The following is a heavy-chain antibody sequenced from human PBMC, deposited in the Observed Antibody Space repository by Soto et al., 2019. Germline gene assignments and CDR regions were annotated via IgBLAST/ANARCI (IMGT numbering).Heavy chain of an antibody. Sequence: QVHLVQSGAEVKKPGASVKVSCKCSGYTFTSYGITWVRQAPGQGLEWMGWISAHNGNTDYAQKLQGRVTVTRDTSTSTAYMERRSLRSDVTAVYYCARGRYGDYWGQGALVTVSS. D-gene: IGHD1-1*01. CDR3: ARGRYGDY. J-gene: IGHJ4*02. CDR2: ISAHNGNT. V-gene: IGHV1-18*01. CDR1: GYTFTSYG.